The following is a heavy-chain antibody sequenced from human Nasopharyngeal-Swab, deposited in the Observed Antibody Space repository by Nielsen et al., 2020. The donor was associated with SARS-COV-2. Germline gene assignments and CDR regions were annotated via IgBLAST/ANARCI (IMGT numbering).Heavy chain of an antibody. V-gene: IGHV3-30-3*01. CDR1: GFTFSSYA. J-gene: IGHJ4*02. D-gene: IGHD3-22*01. CDR3: AKDTLYYDSSGYYPYYFDY. Sequence: GSLRLSCAASGFTFSSYAMHWVRQAPGKGLEWVAVISYDGSNKYYADSVKGRFTISRDNSKNTLYLQMNSLRAEDTAVYYCAKDTLYYDSSGYYPYYFDYWGQGTLVTVSS. CDR2: ISYDGSNK.